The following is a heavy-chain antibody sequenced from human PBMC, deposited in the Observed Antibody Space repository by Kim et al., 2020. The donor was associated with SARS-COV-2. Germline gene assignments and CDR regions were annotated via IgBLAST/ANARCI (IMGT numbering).Heavy chain of an antibody. Sequence: PSLKSRDTISVDTSKNQFSLKLSSVTAADTAVYYCARAWGIPAGMYWFDPWGQGTLVTVSS. V-gene: IGHV4-34*01. J-gene: IGHJ5*02. D-gene: IGHD2-2*01. CDR3: ARAWGIPAGMYWFDP.